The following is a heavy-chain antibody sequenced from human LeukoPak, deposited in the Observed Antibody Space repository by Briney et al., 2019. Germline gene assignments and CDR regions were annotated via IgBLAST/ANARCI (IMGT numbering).Heavy chain of an antibody. CDR2: ISYDGSNK. CDR1: GFTFSSYA. Sequence: PGRSLRLSCAASGFTFSSYAMHWVRQAPGKGLEWVAVISYDGSNKYYADSVKGRFTISRDNSKNTLYLQMNSLRAEDTAVYYCARGYYYGSGPYYYYALDVWGQGTTVTVSS. D-gene: IGHD3-10*01. V-gene: IGHV3-30-3*01. J-gene: IGHJ6*02. CDR3: ARGYYYGSGPYYYYALDV.